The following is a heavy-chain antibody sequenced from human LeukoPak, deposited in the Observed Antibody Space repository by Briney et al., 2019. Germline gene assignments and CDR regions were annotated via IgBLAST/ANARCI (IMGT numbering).Heavy chain of an antibody. D-gene: IGHD3-16*01. CDR3: ATLSPVNPYYVYYYYGMDV. CDR2: MNPYSGNT. Sequence: ASVKVSCKASGYTFTSYDINWVRQATGQGLEWMGWMNPYSGNTGYAQKFQGRVTMTRNTSISTAYMELSSLRSEDTAVYYCATLSPVNPYYVYYYYGMDVWGQGTTVTVSS. J-gene: IGHJ6*02. CDR1: GYTFTSYD. V-gene: IGHV1-8*01.